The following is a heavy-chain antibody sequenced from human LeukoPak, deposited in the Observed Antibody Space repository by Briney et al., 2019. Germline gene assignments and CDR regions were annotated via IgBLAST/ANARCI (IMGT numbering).Heavy chain of an antibody. D-gene: IGHD3-10*01. J-gene: IGHJ4*02. CDR2: ISYDGGKR. CDR1: GFSFTTYG. V-gene: IGHV3-30*18. CDR3: AKGLRWFGNFYFNFFDH. Sequence: GGSLRLSCSTSGFSFTTYGMHWVRQAPGKGLEWVAFISYDGGKRYFADSVKGRFSISRDNSASALFLDMDSLRTEDTAVYFCAKGLRWFGNFYFNFFDHWGQGILVTVSS.